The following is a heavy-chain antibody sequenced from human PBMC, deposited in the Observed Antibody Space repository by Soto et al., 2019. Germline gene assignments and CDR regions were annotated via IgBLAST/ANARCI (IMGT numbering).Heavy chain of an antibody. J-gene: IGHJ6*02. CDR2: IIPIFGTA. V-gene: IGHV1-69*13. CDR1: GGTFSSYA. CDR3: ARGITMVRGPGDYYYYCMDV. Sequence: SVKVSCKASGGTFSSYAISCARQAPGQGLEWMGGIIPIFGTANYAQKFQGRVTITADESTSTAYMELSSLRSEDTAVYYCARGITMVRGPGDYYYYCMDVWGQGTAVTVSS. D-gene: IGHD3-10*01.